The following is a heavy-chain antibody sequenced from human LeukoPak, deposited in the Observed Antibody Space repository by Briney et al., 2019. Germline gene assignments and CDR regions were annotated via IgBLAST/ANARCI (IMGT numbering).Heavy chain of an antibody. D-gene: IGHD1-1*01. V-gene: IGHV1-8*01. J-gene: IGHJ4*02. CDR1: GYTFTSYD. Sequence: ASVKVSCKASGYTFTSYDINWVRQATGQGLEWMGWMNPNSDNTGYAQKFQGRVTMTRNTSISTAYMELSSLRSEDTAAYYCARAYNWNDFGYWGQGTLVTVSS. CDR2: MNPNSDNT. CDR3: ARAYNWNDFGY.